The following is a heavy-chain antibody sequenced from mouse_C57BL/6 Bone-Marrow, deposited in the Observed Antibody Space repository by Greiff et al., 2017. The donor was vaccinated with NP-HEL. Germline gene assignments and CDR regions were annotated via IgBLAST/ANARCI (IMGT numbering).Heavy chain of an antibody. D-gene: IGHD1-1*01. Sequence: QVQLQQSGSELGSPGSSVKLSCKDFDSEVFPIAYMSWVRQKPGHGFEWIGGILPSIGRTIYGEKFEDKATLDADTLSNTAYLELNSLTSEDSAIYYCARGRDFITTVVDYFDYWGQGTTLTVSS. CDR3: ARGRDFITTVVDYFDY. CDR2: ILPSIGRT. CDR1: DSEVFPIAY. J-gene: IGHJ2*01. V-gene: IGHV15-2*01.